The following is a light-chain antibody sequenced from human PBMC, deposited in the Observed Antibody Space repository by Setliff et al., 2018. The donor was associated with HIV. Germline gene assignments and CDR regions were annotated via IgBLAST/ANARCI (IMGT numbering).Light chain of an antibody. V-gene: IGLV3-21*04. J-gene: IGLJ1*01. CDR3: QVWDSSTDHPYV. CDR2: YDN. Sequence: SYELAQPPSVSVAPGKTARITCGGNNIGSKSVHWYQQKPGQAPILVIYYDNDRPSGIPERFSGSNSGNTATLTISRVEARDEADYYCQVWDSSTDHPYVFGTWTKVTVL. CDR1: NIGSKS.